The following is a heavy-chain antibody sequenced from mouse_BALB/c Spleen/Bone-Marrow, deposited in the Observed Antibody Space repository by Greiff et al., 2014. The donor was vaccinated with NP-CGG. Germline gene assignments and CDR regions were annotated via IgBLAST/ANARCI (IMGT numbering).Heavy chain of an antibody. Sequence: QVQLQQSGAELVRPGASVELSCTTSGYIFTSYWIHWVKQRSGQGLEWIARIYPGTGTTFYNEKFKGKATLTADQSSSTAYLQLSSLKSEDSAVYFCAREYGNYNYALDYWGQGTSVTVSS. CDR1: GYIFTSYW. CDR3: AREYGNYNYALDY. V-gene: IGHV1S132*01. J-gene: IGHJ4*01. D-gene: IGHD2-10*02. CDR2: IYPGTGTT.